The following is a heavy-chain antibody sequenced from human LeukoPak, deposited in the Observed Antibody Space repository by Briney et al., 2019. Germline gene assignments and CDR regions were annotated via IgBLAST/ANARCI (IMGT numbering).Heavy chain of an antibody. CDR3: ARVKRGTPAAIDY. J-gene: IGHJ4*02. V-gene: IGHV1-69*13. CDR2: IIPIFGTA. CDR1: GGTFSSYA. D-gene: IGHD2-2*01. Sequence: ASVKVSCKASGGTFSSYAISWVRQAPGQGLEWMGGIIPIFGTADYAQKFRGRVTITADESTSTAYMELSSLRSEDTAVYYCARVKRGTPAAIDYWGQGTLVTVSS.